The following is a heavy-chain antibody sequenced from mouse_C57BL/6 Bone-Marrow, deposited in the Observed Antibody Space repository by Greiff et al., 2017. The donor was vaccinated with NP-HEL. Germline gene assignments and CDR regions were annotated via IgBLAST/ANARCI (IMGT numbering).Heavy chain of an antibody. CDR3: ARSDYGSSYYYAMDY. CDR2: IYPGDGDT. D-gene: IGHD1-1*01. J-gene: IGHJ4*01. Sequence: VQLVESGPELVKPGASVKISCKASGYAFSSSWMNWVKQRPGKGLEWIGRIYPGDGDTNYNGKFKGKATLTADKSSSTAYMQLSSLTSEDSAVYFCARSDYGSSYYYAMDYWGQGTSVTVSS. V-gene: IGHV1-82*01. CDR1: GYAFSSSW.